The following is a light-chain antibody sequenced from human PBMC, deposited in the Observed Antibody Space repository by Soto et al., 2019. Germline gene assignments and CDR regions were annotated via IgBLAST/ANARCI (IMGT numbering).Light chain of an antibody. CDR1: KLGDKY. CDR3: QAWDSSPLV. V-gene: IGLV3-1*01. Sequence: SYELTQPPSVSVSSGQTASITCSGDKLGDKYACWYQQKPGQSPVLVIYQDSKRPSGIPERFSGSNSGNTATLTISGTQAMDEADYYCQAWDSSPLVFGGGTQLTVL. CDR2: QDS. J-gene: IGLJ2*01.